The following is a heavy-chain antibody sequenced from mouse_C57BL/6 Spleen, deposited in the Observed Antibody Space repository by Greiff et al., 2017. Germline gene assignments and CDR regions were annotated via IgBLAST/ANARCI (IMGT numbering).Heavy chain of an antibody. CDR2: ISDGGSYT. CDR1: GFTFSSYA. Sequence: EVKLEESGGGLVKPGGSLKLSCAASGFTFSSYAMSWVRQTPEKRLEWVATISDGGSYTYYPDNVKGRFTISRDNAKNNLYLQMSHLKSEDTAMYYCARDDVFDYWGQGTTLTVSS. V-gene: IGHV5-4*01. CDR3: ARDDVFDY. J-gene: IGHJ2*01. D-gene: IGHD2-3*01.